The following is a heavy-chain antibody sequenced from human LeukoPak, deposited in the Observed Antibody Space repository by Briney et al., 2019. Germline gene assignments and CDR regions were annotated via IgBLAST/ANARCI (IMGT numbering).Heavy chain of an antibody. CDR2: INHSGST. V-gene: IGHV4-34*01. CDR1: GGSFSGYY. CDR3: AREIVVVPAASGGYHFDY. J-gene: IGHJ4*02. Sequence: SETLSLTGAVYGGSFSGYYWSWIRQPPGKGLEWIGEINHSGSTNYNPSLKSRVTISVDTSKNQFSLKLSSVTAADTAVYYCAREIVVVPAASGGYHFDYWGQGTLVTVSS. D-gene: IGHD2-2*01.